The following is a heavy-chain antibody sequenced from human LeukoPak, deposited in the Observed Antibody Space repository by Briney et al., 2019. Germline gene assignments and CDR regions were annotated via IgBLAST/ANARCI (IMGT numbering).Heavy chain of an antibody. D-gene: IGHD5-24*01. Sequence: GGSLRLSCAASGFTFSSYAMHWVRQAPGKGLEWVAVISYDGSNKYYADSVKGRFTISRDNSKNTLYLQMDSLRAEDTAVYYCARDGYNLAIFDYWGQGTLVTVSS. CDR1: GFTFSSYA. J-gene: IGHJ4*02. CDR2: ISYDGSNK. CDR3: ARDGYNLAIFDY. V-gene: IGHV3-30*04.